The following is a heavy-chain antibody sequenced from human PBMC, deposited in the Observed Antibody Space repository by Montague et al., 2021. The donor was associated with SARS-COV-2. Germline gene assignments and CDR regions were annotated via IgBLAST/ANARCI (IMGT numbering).Heavy chain of an antibody. D-gene: IGHD1-26*01. CDR2: TDHSVSN. CDR1: GQRISWDSG. J-gene: IGHJ4*02. Sequence: SETLSLTCIISGQRISWDSGADRKSTRLNSSHHRVSETDHSVSNKNKTSLKSQVSMSVDKSWNQFSLRLTSVTAADTAIHYCARRGSGRSDLAYWGQGTLVTVAS. CDR3: ARRGSGRSDLAY. V-gene: IGHV4/OR15-8*01.